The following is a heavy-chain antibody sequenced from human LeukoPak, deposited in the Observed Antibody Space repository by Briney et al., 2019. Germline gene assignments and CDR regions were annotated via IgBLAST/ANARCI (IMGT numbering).Heavy chain of an antibody. CDR1: GYSITSSSW. J-gene: IGHJ6*02. Sequence: SDTLSLTCAVSGYSITSSSWWGWIRQPPGKGLEWIGYIYHSGTTYYNPSLKSRVTISVDTSKNQFSLKLSSVTAADTAVYYCARFFHYDFWSGPYYYYGMDVWGQGTTVTVSS. CDR3: ARFFHYDFWSGPYYYYGMDV. V-gene: IGHV4-28*01. CDR2: IYHSGTT. D-gene: IGHD3-3*01.